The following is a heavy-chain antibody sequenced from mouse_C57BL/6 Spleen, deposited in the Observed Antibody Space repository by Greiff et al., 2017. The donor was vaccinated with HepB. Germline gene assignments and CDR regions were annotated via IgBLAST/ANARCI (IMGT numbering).Heavy chain of an antibody. D-gene: IGHD1-1*01. CDR1: GYTFTSYW. Sequence: QVQLQQPGAELVRPGSSVKLSCKASGYTFTSYWMHWVKQRPIQGLEWIGNIDPSDSETHYNQKFKDKATLTVDKSSSTAYMQLSSLTSGDSAVYYCAGGDYGSSYVNYAMDYWGQGTSVTVS. CDR2: IDPSDSET. V-gene: IGHV1-52*01. J-gene: IGHJ4*01. CDR3: AGGDYGSSYVNYAMDY.